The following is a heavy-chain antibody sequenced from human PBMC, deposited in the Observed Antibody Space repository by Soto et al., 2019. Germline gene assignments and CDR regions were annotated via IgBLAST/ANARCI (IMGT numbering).Heavy chain of an antibody. J-gene: IGHJ4*02. CDR2: INPTGGSR. D-gene: IGHD2-15*01. CDR3: ARDLAAGDY. Sequence: QVQLVQSGAEVKKPGASVNISCKASGYTFRNYYIHWVRQAPGQGLEWMGIINPTGGSRNYAQRFQGRVTLTMATSTATVYMELSSLRFEDTAVYYCARDLAAGDYWGQGTLVTVSS. V-gene: IGHV1-46*01. CDR1: GYTFRNYY.